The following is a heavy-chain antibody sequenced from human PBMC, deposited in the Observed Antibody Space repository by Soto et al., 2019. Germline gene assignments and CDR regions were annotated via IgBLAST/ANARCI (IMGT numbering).Heavy chain of an antibody. CDR1: AVTFSGYA. Sequence: SVNVSCNASAVTFSGYATSWVRQAPGQGLEWMGGIIPIFGTANYAQKFEGRVTITAHESTSTAYMELSRLRSEDTAVYSCARMSNRTLSGGDDNWGQGSLVTVSS. V-gene: IGHV1-69*13. D-gene: IGHD2-21*02. CDR2: IIPIFGTA. J-gene: IGHJ4*02. CDR3: ARMSNRTLSGGDDN.